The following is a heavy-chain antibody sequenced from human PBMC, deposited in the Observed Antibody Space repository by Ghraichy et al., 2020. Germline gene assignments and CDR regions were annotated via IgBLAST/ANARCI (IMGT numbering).Heavy chain of an antibody. Sequence: ASVKVSCKTSGYTFTSYGISWVRQAPGQGLEWMGWISAYNGNTNYAQKLQGRVTMTTDTSTSTAYMELRSLRSDDTAVYYCARAVIAVAGFDAFDIWGQGTMVTVSS. CDR3: ARAVIAVAGFDAFDI. J-gene: IGHJ3*02. CDR1: GYTFTSYG. CDR2: ISAYNGNT. D-gene: IGHD6-19*01. V-gene: IGHV1-18*01.